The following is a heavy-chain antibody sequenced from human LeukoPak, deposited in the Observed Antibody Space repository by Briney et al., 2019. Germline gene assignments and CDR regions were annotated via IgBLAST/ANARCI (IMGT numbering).Heavy chain of an antibody. J-gene: IGHJ4*02. CDR1: GGSISSGDYY. Sequence: PSQTLSLTXTVSGGSISSGDYYWSWIRQPPGKGLEWIGYIYYSGSTYYNPSLKSRVTISVDTSKNQFSLKLSSVTAADTAVYYCARGWERRYSNTWGQGTLVTVSS. D-gene: IGHD4-11*01. CDR2: IYYSGST. V-gene: IGHV4-30-4*08. CDR3: ARGWERRYSNT.